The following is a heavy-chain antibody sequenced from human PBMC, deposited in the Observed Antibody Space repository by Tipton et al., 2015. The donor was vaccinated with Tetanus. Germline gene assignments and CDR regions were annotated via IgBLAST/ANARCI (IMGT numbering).Heavy chain of an antibody. CDR2: SWYDGTDK. CDR3: AREADCSGGSCFSGDFDN. V-gene: IGHV3-33*01. CDR1: GFIFSSYG. J-gene: IGHJ4*02. Sequence: SLRLSCAASGFIFSSYGIHWVRQAPSKGLEWEAVSWYDGTDKYYADSVKGRFTISRDNSKNTLYLQMNSLRAEDTAVYYCAREADCSGGSCFSGDFDNWGQGTQVTVSS. D-gene: IGHD2-15*01.